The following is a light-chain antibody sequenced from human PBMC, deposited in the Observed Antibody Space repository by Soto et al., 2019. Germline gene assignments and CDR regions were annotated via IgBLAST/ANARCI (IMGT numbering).Light chain of an antibody. V-gene: IGKV3-20*01. CDR1: QSVSSSF. CDR2: GAS. Sequence: EIVLTQSPGTLSLSPGERATLSCRASQSVSSSFLAWYQQKPGQAPRLLIYGASSRATGIPDRFSGSGSGTDFTLTISRLEPEDFAVDYFQQYGTSPWTVGQGTKVEIK. CDR3: QQYGTSPWT. J-gene: IGKJ1*01.